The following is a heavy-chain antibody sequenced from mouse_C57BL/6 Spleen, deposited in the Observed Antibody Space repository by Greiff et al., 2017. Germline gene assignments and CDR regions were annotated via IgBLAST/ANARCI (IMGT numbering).Heavy chain of an antibody. J-gene: IGHJ1*03. V-gene: IGHV14-3*01. CDR1: GFNIKNTY. Sequence: EVQLQESVAELVRPGASVKLSCTASGFNIKNTYMHWVKQRPEQGLEWIGRIAPANGNTKYAPNFQGKATITADTTSNTAYLQLSSLTSEDTAIYYWTRDYQGYFDVWGTGTTVTVSS. D-gene: IGHD2-4*01. CDR2: IAPANGNT. CDR3: TRDYQGYFDV.